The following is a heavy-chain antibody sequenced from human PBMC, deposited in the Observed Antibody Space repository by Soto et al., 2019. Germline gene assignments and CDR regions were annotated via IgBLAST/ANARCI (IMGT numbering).Heavy chain of an antibody. CDR3: AHTRRSRGGAYYGLWGY. V-gene: IGHV2-5*02. J-gene: IGHJ4*02. CDR1: GFSLSTEGVG. Sequence: QITLKESGPTLVKPPQTLTLTCTFSGFSLSTEGVGVGWIRQPPGKALEWLAFVYWDDDKRYSPSLKSRLTITKDTSKNHVDLTMTNMDPVDTAAYCCAHTRRSRGGAYYGLWGYWGQGTLVTVSS. CDR2: VYWDDDK. D-gene: IGHD1-26*01.